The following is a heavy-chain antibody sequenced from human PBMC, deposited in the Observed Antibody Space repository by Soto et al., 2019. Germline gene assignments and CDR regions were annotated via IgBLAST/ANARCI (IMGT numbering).Heavy chain of an antibody. CDR2: INPNSGGT. Sequence: QVQLVQSGAEVKKPGASVKVSCKASGYTFTGYYMHWVRQAPGQGLEWMGWINPNSGGTNYAQKFQGRVTMTRDTSISTAYMELSRLRSDDTAVYYCERSGYPLSYYYYGMDVWGQGTTVTVSS. V-gene: IGHV1-2*02. J-gene: IGHJ6*02. CDR1: GYTFTGYY. CDR3: ERSGYPLSYYYYGMDV. D-gene: IGHD5-12*01.